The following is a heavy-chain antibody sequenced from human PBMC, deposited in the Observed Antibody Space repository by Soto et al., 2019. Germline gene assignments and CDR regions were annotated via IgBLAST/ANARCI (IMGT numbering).Heavy chain of an antibody. D-gene: IGHD3-22*01. V-gene: IGHV3-30*18. J-gene: IGHJ4*02. CDR1: GFIFSSSG. CDR3: AKGYYDSSGYYPLFDY. CDR2: ISFDGSTK. Sequence: GGSLRLSCAASGFIFSSSGMHWVRQAPGKGLEWVAVISFDGSTKYSADSVKGRFTISRDTSKNTLYLQMNSLRAEDTAVYYCAKGYYDSSGYYPLFDYWGQGTLVTVSS.